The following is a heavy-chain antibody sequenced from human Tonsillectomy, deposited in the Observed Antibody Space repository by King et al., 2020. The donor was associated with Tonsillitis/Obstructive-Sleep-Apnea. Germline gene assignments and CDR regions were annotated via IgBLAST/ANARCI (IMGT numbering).Heavy chain of an antibody. J-gene: IGHJ5*02. CDR1: GYTFTNYG. CDR2: ISAYNGNT. V-gene: IGHV1-18*01. Sequence: QLVQSGAEVKKPGASVKVSCKASGYTFTNYGISWVRQAPGQGLEWMGWISAYNGNTNYVQKLQGRVTMTTDPSTSTAYMELRSLRSDDTAVYYCARATYYYDDSGYYYGGDNWFDPWGQGTLVTVSS. CDR3: ARATYYYDDSGYYYGGDNWFDP. D-gene: IGHD3-22*01.